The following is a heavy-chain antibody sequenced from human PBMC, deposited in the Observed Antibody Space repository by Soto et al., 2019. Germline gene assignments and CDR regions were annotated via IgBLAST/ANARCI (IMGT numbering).Heavy chain of an antibody. CDR3: ARGVSWGHFDN. V-gene: IGHV3-7*05. CDR2: IKYDGSEN. D-gene: IGHD7-27*01. CDR1: GFTFSNYW. Sequence: EAQSVESGGGLVQPGGSLRLSCVMSGFTFSNYWVGWVRQAPGKGLEWVASIKYDGSENKYVDSVKGRFTISRDNAKNSLYLQMNSLRVEDTAVYYCARGVSWGHFDNWGQGTLVPVSS. J-gene: IGHJ4*02.